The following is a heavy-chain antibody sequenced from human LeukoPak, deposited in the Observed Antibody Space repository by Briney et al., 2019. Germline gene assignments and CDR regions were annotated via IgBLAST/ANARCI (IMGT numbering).Heavy chain of an antibody. CDR1: GFTLRSYW. J-gene: IGHJ4*02. Sequence: PGGSLRLSCAASGFTLRSYWMHWVRQAPGKGLVWVSRISSDGITTTYVDSVKGRFTISRDNAKNTLYLQMNSLRAEDTALYFCARDPDRSGWSTFEYWGQGTLVTVSS. CDR3: ARDPDRSGWSTFEY. D-gene: IGHD6-19*01. CDR2: ISSDGITT. V-gene: IGHV3-74*01.